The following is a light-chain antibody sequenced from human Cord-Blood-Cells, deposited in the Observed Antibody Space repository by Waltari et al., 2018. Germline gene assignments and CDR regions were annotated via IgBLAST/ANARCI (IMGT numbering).Light chain of an antibody. Sequence: QPALTQPRSVSGSPGQSVTISCTGTSSDVGGYNYVSWYQQHPGKAPKLMLYDVSKRPVGVPGCLAGPQSGTPASLPPSGLQAEHEADDSRCSYARRYTYLVGTGTKVPV. V-gene: IGLV2-11*01. CDR2: DVS. CDR1: SSDVGGYNY. J-gene: IGLJ1*01. CDR3: CSYARRYTYL.